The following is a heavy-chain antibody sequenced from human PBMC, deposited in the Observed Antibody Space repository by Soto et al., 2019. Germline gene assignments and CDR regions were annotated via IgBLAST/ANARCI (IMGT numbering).Heavy chain of an antibody. Sequence: ASVKVSCKASGYTFTSYAMHWVRQAPGQRLEWMGWINAGNGNTKYSQKFQGRVTITRDTSASTAYMELSSLRSEDTAVYYCAREMGRITGTKPYYYYGMDVWGQGTTVTVSS. V-gene: IGHV1-3*01. CDR2: INAGNGNT. CDR3: AREMGRITGTKPYYYYGMDV. CDR1: GYTFTSYA. J-gene: IGHJ6*02. D-gene: IGHD1-7*01.